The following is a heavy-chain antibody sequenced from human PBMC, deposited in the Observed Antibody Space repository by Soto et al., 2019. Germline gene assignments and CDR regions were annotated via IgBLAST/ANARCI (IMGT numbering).Heavy chain of an antibody. CDR2: IKQDGSEK. CDR3: ARMPDVLLWFGEYSGYYFDY. Sequence: GGSLRLSCPASGFTFSSYWMSWVRQAPGKGLEWVANIKQDGSEKYYVDSVKGRFTISRDNAKNSLYLQMNSLRAEDTAVYYCARMPDVLLWFGEYSGYYFDYWGQGTLVTVS. CDR1: GFTFSSYW. D-gene: IGHD3-10*01. V-gene: IGHV3-7*05. J-gene: IGHJ4*02.